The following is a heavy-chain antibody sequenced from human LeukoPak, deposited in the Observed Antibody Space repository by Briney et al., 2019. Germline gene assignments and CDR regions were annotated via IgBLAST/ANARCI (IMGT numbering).Heavy chain of an antibody. V-gene: IGHV3-21*01. CDR2: ISSSSYI. D-gene: IGHD6-19*01. J-gene: IGHJ3*02. CDR1: GFTFGSYS. Sequence: GGSLRLSCAASGFTFGSYSMNWVRQAPGKGLEWVSSISSSSYIYYADSVKGRFTISRDNAKNSLYLQMNSLRAEDTAVYYCARGGPLDASGSDAFDIWGQGTMVTVSS. CDR3: ARGGPLDASGSDAFDI.